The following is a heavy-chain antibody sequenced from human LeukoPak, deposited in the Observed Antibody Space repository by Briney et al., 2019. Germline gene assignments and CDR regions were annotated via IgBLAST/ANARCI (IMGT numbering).Heavy chain of an antibody. Sequence: GGSLRLSCPASGRPFSSLAMSWARHAPGKWPESVSGLTASRSRTCYAASVKGPFTISRDNSKNTLFLQLHSLRAEDTAMYYCAITLAGVVDSFDSWGQGSLVTVSS. CDR3: AITLAGVVDSFDS. D-gene: IGHD5-12*01. CDR2: LTASRSRT. J-gene: IGHJ4*02. CDR1: GRPFSSLA. V-gene: IGHV3-23*01.